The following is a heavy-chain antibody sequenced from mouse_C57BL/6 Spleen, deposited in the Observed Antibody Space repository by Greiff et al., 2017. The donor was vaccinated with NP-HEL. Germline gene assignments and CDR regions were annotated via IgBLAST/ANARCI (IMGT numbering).Heavy chain of an antibody. V-gene: IGHV1-82*01. J-gene: IGHJ4*01. Sequence: QVQLQQSGPELVKPGASVKISCKASGYAFSSSWMNWVKQRPGKGLEWIGRIYPGDGDTNYNGKFKGKATLTADKSSSTAYMQLSSLTSEDSAVYFCARLGSYYGSSYSMDYWGQGTSVTVSS. D-gene: IGHD1-1*01. CDR3: ARLGSYYGSSYSMDY. CDR1: GYAFSSSW. CDR2: IYPGDGDT.